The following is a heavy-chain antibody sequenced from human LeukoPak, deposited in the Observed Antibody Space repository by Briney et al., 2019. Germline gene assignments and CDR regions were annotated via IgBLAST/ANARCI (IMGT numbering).Heavy chain of an antibody. V-gene: IGHV3-30*02. D-gene: IGHD3-22*01. CDR2: IRYDGSIK. Sequence: GGSLRLSCAASGFTFSTYGMHWVRQAPGKGLEWVAFIRYDGSIKYYADSVKGRFSIFRDTSKNSLYLQMNSLRAEDTAVYFCAKRDSAGYYYFEHWGPGTLVTVSS. CDR1: GFTFSTYG. J-gene: IGHJ4*02. CDR3: AKRDSAGYYYFEH.